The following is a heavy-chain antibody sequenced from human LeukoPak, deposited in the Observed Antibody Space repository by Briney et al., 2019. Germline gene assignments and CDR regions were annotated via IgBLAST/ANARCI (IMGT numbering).Heavy chain of an antibody. CDR2: ISGSGGST. CDR1: GFTFSSYA. J-gene: IGHJ4*02. Sequence: HSGGSLRLSCAASGFTFSSYAMSWVRQAPGKGLEWVSAISGSGGSTYYADSVKGRFTISRDNSKNTLYLQMNSLRAEDTAVYYYAKDLYHTSPTKNDFWSGYYKDPYYFDYWGQGTLVTVSS. D-gene: IGHD3-3*01. CDR3: AKDLYHTSPTKNDFWSGYYKDPYYFDY. V-gene: IGHV3-23*01.